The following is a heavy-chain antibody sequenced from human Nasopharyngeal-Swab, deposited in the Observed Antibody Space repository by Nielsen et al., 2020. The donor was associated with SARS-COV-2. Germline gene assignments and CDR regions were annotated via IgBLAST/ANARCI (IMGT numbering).Heavy chain of an antibody. CDR3: ARLGTESYHYYSLDV. J-gene: IGHJ6*02. CDR2: ISSSSNYI. D-gene: IGHD1-1*01. V-gene: IGHV3-21*01. CDR1: GFTFSIYS. Sequence: GESLKISCAASGFTFSIYSMNWVRQAPGKGLEWVSSISSSSNYIYYGDSVKGRFTISRDNTKQSLYLQMNSLRVEDTAVYYCARLGTESYHYYSLDVWGQGTTVTVSS.